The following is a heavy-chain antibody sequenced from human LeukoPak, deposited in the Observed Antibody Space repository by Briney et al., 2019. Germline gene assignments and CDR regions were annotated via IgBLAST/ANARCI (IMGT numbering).Heavy chain of an antibody. J-gene: IGHJ3*02. CDR1: GYTFTGYY. D-gene: IGHD3-22*01. V-gene: IGHV1-2*02. CDR3: ARADYYDSSGYQRGGLYAFDI. Sequence: AASVKVSCKASGYTFTGYYMHWVRQAPGQGLEWMGWINPNSGGTNYAQKFQGRATMTRDTSISTAYMELSRLRSDDTAVYYCARADYYDSSGYQRGGLYAFDIWGQGTMVTVSS. CDR2: INPNSGGT.